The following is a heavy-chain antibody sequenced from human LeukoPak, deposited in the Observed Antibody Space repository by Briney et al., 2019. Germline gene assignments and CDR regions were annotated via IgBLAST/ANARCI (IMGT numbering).Heavy chain of an antibody. CDR1: GFTFSNYW. CDR3: ARDRDSSSWSPTWGMDV. V-gene: IGHV3-30*03. D-gene: IGHD6-13*01. CDR2: ISNDGSSK. Sequence: PGGSLRLSCAASGFTFSNYWMHWVRQTPDKGLEWVALISNDGSSKYHADSVRGRFTISRDNSKNTLYLQMNSLRAGDTAVYYCARDRDSSSWSPTWGMDVWGKGTTVTVSS. J-gene: IGHJ6*03.